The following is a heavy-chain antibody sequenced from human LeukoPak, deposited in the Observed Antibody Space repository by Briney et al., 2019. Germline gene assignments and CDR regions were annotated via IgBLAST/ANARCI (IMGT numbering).Heavy chain of an antibody. CDR3: ARVAYSGGSVVAIWGIDY. V-gene: IGHV1-18*01. J-gene: IGHJ4*02. CDR1: GYTFTSYG. Sequence: ASVKVSCKASGYTFTSYGISWVRQAPGQGLEWMGWSSAYNGNTNYAQKLQGRVTMTTDTSTSTAYMELRSRRSDDTAVYYCARVAYSGGSVVAIWGIDYWGQGTLVTVSS. D-gene: IGHD1-26*01. CDR2: SSAYNGNT.